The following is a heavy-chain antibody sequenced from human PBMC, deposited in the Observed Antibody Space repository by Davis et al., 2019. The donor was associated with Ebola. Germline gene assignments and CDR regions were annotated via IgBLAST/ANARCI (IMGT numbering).Heavy chain of an antibody. Sequence: AASVKVSCKASGYTFTSYYMHWVRQATGQGLEWMGWMNPNSGNTGYAQKFQGRVTMTRNTSISTAYMELSSLRSEDTALYYCARGKNRGRNWFDPWGQGTLVTVSS. V-gene: IGHV1-8*02. J-gene: IGHJ5*02. CDR2: MNPNSGNT. CDR1: GYTFTSYY. D-gene: IGHD1-14*01. CDR3: ARGKNRGRNWFDP.